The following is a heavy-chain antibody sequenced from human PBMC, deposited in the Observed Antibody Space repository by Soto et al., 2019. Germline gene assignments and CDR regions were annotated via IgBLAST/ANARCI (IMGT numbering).Heavy chain of an antibody. CDR1: GLSFSNYA. CDR3: GKDPTYYGDNY. J-gene: IGHJ4*02. V-gene: IGHV3-23*01. CDR2: ISGSRNDGIT. Sequence: EVQLLESGGGLVQPGGSLSRSCAASGLSFSNYAMNWVRKAQGKGLELDSCISGSRNDGITKYEDSVKGRFTISRDNSKNTLYLQMSSLRAEDTAVYYCGKDPTYYGDNYWGQGTLVTVSS. D-gene: IGHD4-17*01.